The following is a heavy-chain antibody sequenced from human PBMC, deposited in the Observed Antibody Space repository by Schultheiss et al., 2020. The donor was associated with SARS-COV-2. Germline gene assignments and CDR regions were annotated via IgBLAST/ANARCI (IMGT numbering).Heavy chain of an antibody. Sequence: SETLTLTCTVSGGPINSGDYYWSWIRQPPGKGLGGIGYIYYSGSTNYNPSLKGRVTISVDTSKNQYSLKLSSVTAADTAVYYCARAGCWSGYPPLTYYYYCMDVWGQGTTVTVSS. CDR2: IYYSGST. J-gene: IGHJ6*02. CDR1: GGPINSGDYY. V-gene: IGHV4-61*08. D-gene: IGHD3-3*01. CDR3: ARAGCWSGYPPLTYYYYCMDV.